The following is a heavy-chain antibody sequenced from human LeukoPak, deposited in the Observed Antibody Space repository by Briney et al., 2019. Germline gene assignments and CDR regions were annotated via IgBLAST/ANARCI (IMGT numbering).Heavy chain of an antibody. V-gene: IGHV3-30*03. Sequence: PGRFLRLSCAASGFTFTTYGMHWVRQAPGKGLEWVAILSSDGSSKYYADSVKGRFTISRDNSKNTLYLQMNSLRAADTAVYYCARVSLVGIAAAGSGDYWGQGTLVTVSS. CDR2: LSSDGSSK. J-gene: IGHJ4*02. CDR1: GFTFTTYG. CDR3: ARVSLVGIAAAGSGDY. D-gene: IGHD6-13*01.